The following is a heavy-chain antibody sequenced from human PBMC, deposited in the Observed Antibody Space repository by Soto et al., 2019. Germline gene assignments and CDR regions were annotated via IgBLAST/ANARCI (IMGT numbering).Heavy chain of an antibody. CDR3: ARSCSLSYCGGDCYQELCSVWFDP. V-gene: IGHV1-69*12. J-gene: IGHJ5*02. CDR1: GGTFSSYA. CDR2: IIPIFGTA. Sequence: QVQLVQSGAEVKKPGSSVKVSCKASGGTFSSYAISWVRQAPGQGLEWMGGIIPIFGTANYAQKFQGRVTVTAAESTSTAYRELSSLRSEDTAVYYCARSCSLSYCGGDCYQELCSVWFDPWGQGTLVTVSS. D-gene: IGHD2-21*02.